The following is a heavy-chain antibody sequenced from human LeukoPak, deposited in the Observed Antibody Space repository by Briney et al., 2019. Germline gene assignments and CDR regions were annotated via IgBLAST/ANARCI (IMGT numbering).Heavy chain of an antibody. Sequence: GGSLRLSCVGSGFTSRSHAMSWVRQAPEKGLEFVSGIYENGGTTYYADSVKGRFSISRDNSKNTLYLQMDSLRGEDTAVYYCAKDFRIGYSAHFDYWGQGALVTVSS. V-gene: IGHV3-23*01. D-gene: IGHD2-21*01. CDR1: GFTSRSHA. CDR2: IYENGGTT. J-gene: IGHJ4*02. CDR3: AKDFRIGYSAHFDY.